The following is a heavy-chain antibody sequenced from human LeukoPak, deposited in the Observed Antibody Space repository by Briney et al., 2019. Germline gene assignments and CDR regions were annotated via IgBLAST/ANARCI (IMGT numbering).Heavy chain of an antibody. D-gene: IGHD3-22*01. J-gene: IGHJ4*02. CDR1: GGSISSSCYY. CDR3: ARRRAGDDSSGYYQGDFDY. V-gene: IGHV4-39*01. Sequence: SETLSLTCSVAGGSISSSCYYWGWIRPPPGGGLGWVGIIYYSGNNYYKPSVEGRFTISVDTSKNQLSLQLSSVTAADTAVYYCARRRAGDDSSGYYQGDFDYWGQGTLVTVSS. CDR2: IYYSGNN.